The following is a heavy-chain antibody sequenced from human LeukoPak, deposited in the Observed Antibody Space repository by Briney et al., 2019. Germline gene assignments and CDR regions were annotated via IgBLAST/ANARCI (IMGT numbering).Heavy chain of an antibody. V-gene: IGHV3-23*01. D-gene: IGHD3-22*01. CDR2: ISGSGGST. CDR1: GFTFSSYA. J-gene: IGHJ4*02. CDR3: ARDRAYYYDSSGYYCGY. Sequence: GGSLRLSCAASGFTFSSYALSWVRQAPGKGLEWVSAISGSGGSTCYADSVKGRFTISRDNSKNTLYLQMNSLRAEDTAVYYCARDRAYYYDSSGYYCGYWGQGTLVTVSS.